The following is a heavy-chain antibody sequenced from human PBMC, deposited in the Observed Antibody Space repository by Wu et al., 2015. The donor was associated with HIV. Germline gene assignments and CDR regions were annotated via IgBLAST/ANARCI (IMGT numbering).Heavy chain of an antibody. Sequence: QVQLVQSGAEVKKPGASVKVSCKASGYTFTSYDINWVRQATGQGLEWMGWMNPNSGNTGYAQKFQGRVTITRNTSISTAYMELSSLRSEDTAVYYCARGDSSGYYYNYYYYMDVVGTKGPRSTVSS. CDR1: GYTFTSYD. V-gene: IGHV1-8*03. CDR3: ARGDSSGYYYNYYYYMDV. CDR2: MNPNSGNT. J-gene: IGHJ6*03. D-gene: IGHD3-22*01.